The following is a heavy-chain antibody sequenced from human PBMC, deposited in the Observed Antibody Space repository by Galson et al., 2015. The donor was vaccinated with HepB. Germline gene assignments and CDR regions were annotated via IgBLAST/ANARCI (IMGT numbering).Heavy chain of an antibody. CDR2: ISYDGSNK. J-gene: IGHJ4*02. CDR3: AKEVNYGGNLPTDY. CDR1: GFTFSSYG. D-gene: IGHD4-23*01. Sequence: LSCAASGFTFSSYGMHWVRQAPGKGLEWVAVISYDGSNKYYADSVKGRFTISRDNSKNTLYLQMNSLRAEDTAVYYCAKEVNYGGNLPTDYWGQGILVTVSS. V-gene: IGHV3-30*18.